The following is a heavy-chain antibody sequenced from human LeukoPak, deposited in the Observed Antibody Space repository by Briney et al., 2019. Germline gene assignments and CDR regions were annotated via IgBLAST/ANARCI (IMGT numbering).Heavy chain of an antibody. J-gene: IGHJ5*02. CDR3: ARGNKFLEWLFDSWFDP. Sequence: SETLSLTCTVSGGSISSYYWSRIRQPPGKGLEWIGYIYYSGSTNYNPSLKSRVTISVDTSKNQFSLKLSSVTAADTAVYYCARGNKFLEWLFDSWFDPWGQGTLVTVSS. CDR2: IYYSGST. D-gene: IGHD3-3*01. V-gene: IGHV4-59*01. CDR1: GGSISSYY.